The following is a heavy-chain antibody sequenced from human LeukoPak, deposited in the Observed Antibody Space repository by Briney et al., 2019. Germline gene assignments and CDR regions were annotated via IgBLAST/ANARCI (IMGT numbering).Heavy chain of an antibody. J-gene: IGHJ4*02. CDR1: GFTFSSYA. CDR2: ISYDGSNK. D-gene: IGHD6-19*01. V-gene: IGHV3-30-3*01. CDR3: ASIGGIAVAGTNSGVFDY. Sequence: GGSLRLSCAASGFTFSSYAMHWVRQAPGKGLEWVAVISYDGSNKYYADSVKGRFTISRDNSKNTLYLQMNSLRAEDTAVYYCASIGGIAVAGTNSGVFDYWGQGTLVTVSS.